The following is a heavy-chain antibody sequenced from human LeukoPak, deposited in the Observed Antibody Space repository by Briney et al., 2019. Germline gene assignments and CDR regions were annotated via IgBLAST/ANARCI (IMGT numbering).Heavy chain of an antibody. D-gene: IGHD1-26*01. Sequence: PSETLSLTCTVSGGSISSYHWSWIRQPPVKGLEWIGYIYYSGSTNYNPSLKSRVTISVDTSKNQFSLKLSSVTAADTAVYYCARVRWISGIYGDFDSWGRGTLVTVSS. CDR1: GGSISSYH. V-gene: IGHV4-59*08. CDR3: ARVRWISGIYGDFDS. CDR2: IYYSGST. J-gene: IGHJ4*02.